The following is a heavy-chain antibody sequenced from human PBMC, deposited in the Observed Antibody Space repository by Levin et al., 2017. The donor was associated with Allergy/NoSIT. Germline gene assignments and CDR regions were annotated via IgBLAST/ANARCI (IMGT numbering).Heavy chain of an antibody. V-gene: IGHV3-23*01. D-gene: IGHD1-1*01. CDR1: GLTFSDHA. CDR3: AKDFTGSGLYFGY. Sequence: LSLTCAASGLTFSDHAMSWIRQAPGKGLEWVSAISGSGDNTYYADSVKGRFTISRDNSKNTLYLQLQSLRADDTALYYCAKDFTGSGLYFGYWGQGTLVTVSS. CDR2: ISGSGDNT. J-gene: IGHJ4*02.